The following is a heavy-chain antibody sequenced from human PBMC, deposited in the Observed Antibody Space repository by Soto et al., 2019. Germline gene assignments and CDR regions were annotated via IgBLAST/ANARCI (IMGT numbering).Heavy chain of an antibody. D-gene: IGHD2-15*01. J-gene: IGHJ6*03. CDR3: AIVGRVVVPEAYYYYYYMDV. Sequence: SETLSLTCTVSGGSISSGGYYWSWIRQHPGKGLEWIGYIYYSGSTYYNPSLKSRVTISVDTSKNQFSLKLSSVTAADTAVYYFAIVGRVVVPEAYYYYYYMDVWGKGTTVTVSS. V-gene: IGHV4-31*03. CDR2: IYYSGST. CDR1: GGSISSGGYY.